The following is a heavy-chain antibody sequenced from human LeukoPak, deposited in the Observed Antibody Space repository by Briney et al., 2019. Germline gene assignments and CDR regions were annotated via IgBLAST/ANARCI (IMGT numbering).Heavy chain of an antibody. Sequence: GGSLRLSCAASGFTFSSHAMSWVRQAPGKGLEWVSSISDNSDTIFYTDSVKGRFTISRDNSKNTLYLQVNSLRAEDTALYHCAKDYSDSGGYPDYWGQGTLVTVSS. CDR2: ISDNSDTI. V-gene: IGHV3-23*01. D-gene: IGHD3-22*01. J-gene: IGHJ4*02. CDR3: AKDYSDSGGYPDY. CDR1: GFTFSSHA.